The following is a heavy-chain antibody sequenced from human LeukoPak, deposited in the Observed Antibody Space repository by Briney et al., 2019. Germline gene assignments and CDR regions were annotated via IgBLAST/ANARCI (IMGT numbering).Heavy chain of an antibody. CDR1: GFTFSSYD. D-gene: IGHD7-27*01. Sequence: GGSLRLSCAASGFTFSSYDMNWVRQAPGKGLEWVSSISSSSSYIYYADSVKGRFTISRDNAKNSLYLQMNSLRAEDTAVYFCARDLGTNDAFDIWGQGTMLTVSS. CDR2: ISSSSSYI. J-gene: IGHJ3*02. CDR3: ARDLGTNDAFDI. V-gene: IGHV3-21*04.